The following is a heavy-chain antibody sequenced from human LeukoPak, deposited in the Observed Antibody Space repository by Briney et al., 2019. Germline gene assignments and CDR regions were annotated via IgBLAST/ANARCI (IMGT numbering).Heavy chain of an antibody. Sequence: GASVKVSCKASGYTFTGYYMHWVRQAPGQGLEWMGWMNPNSGNTGYAQKFQGRVTITRNTSISTAYMELSSLRSDDTAVYYCASLINSYGYLVDYWGQGTLVTVSS. CDR1: GYTFTGYY. J-gene: IGHJ4*02. D-gene: IGHD5-18*01. V-gene: IGHV1-8*03. CDR3: ASLINSYGYLVDY. CDR2: MNPNSGNT.